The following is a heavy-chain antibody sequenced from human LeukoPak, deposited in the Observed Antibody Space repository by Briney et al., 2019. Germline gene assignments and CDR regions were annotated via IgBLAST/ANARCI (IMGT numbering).Heavy chain of an antibody. J-gene: IGHJ4*02. CDR3: AKGFEYSSSGPSDY. D-gene: IGHD6-6*01. CDR1: GFTFSSYG. CDR2: IRYDGSNK. Sequence: GGSLRLSCAASGFTFSSYGMHWVRQAPGKGLEWVAFIRYDGSNKYYADSVKGRFTISRDNSKNTLYLQMNSLRAEDAAVYYCAKGFEYSSSGPSDYWGQGTLVTVSS. V-gene: IGHV3-30*02.